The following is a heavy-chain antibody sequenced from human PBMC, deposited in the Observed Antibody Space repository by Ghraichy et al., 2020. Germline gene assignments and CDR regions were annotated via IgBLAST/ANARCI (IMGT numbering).Heavy chain of an antibody. V-gene: IGHV3-21*01. Sequence: GGSLRLSCAASGFTFSSYSMNWVRQAPGKGLEWVSSISSSSSYIYYADSVKGRFTISRDNAKNSLYLLMNSLRAEDTAVYYCARDRSWQQEDRGFSYYYGMDVWGQGTTVTVSS. J-gene: IGHJ6*02. D-gene: IGHD6-13*01. CDR3: ARDRSWQQEDRGFSYYYGMDV. CDR2: ISSSSSYI. CDR1: GFTFSSYS.